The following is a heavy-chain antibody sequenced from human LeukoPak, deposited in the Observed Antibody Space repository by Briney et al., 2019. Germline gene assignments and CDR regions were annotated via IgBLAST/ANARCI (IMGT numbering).Heavy chain of an antibody. D-gene: IGHD1-14*01. Sequence: SQTLSLTCAISGDSVSSNIAAWTWIRQSPSRGLEWLGRTFYRSRWYNHYAVSVRSRITITPDTSKNHFSLQLSSVTPEDTALYYCARDINTGHDYWGQGSLVTVSS. CDR1: GDSVSSNIAA. J-gene: IGHJ4*02. CDR2: TFYRSRWYN. V-gene: IGHV6-1*01. CDR3: ARDINTGHDY.